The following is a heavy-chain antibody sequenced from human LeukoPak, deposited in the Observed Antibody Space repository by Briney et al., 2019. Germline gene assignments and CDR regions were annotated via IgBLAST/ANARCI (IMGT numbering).Heavy chain of an antibody. D-gene: IGHD1-26*01. V-gene: IGHV5-51*01. CDR2: IYPGGSDS. CDR3: ARPNPASYSGSYYFDY. CDR1: GYSFTSYW. J-gene: IGHJ4*02. Sequence: GESLKISCKGSGYSFTSYWIGWVRQMPGKGLEWMGIIYPGGSDSRYSPSFQGQVTISADKSISTAYLQWSSLKASDTAMYYCARPNPASYSGSYYFDYWGQGTLVTVSS.